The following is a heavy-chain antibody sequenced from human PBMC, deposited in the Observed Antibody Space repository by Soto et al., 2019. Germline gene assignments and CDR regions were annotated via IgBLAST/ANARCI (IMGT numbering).Heavy chain of an antibody. D-gene: IGHD4-17*01. Sequence: EVQLVESGGGLVQPGGSLRLSYAASGFTFSSYWMHWVRQAPGKGLVWVSRINSDGSSTSYADSVKGRFTISRDNAKNTLYLQMNSLRAEDTAVYYCARDPDNDYGRLFDYWGQGTLVTVSS. CDR3: ARDPDNDYGRLFDY. CDR2: INSDGSST. J-gene: IGHJ4*02. CDR1: GFTFSSYW. V-gene: IGHV3-74*01.